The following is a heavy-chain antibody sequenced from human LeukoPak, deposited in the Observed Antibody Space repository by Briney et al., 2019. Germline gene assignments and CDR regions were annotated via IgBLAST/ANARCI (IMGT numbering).Heavy chain of an antibody. CDR2: IIPIFGTA. V-gene: IGHV1-69*13. J-gene: IGHJ4*02. D-gene: IGHD2-2*01. CDR1: GGTFISYA. Sequence: SVKVSCKASGGTFISYAISWVRQAPGQGLEWMGGIIPIFGTANYAQKFQGRVTITADESTSTAYMELSSLRSEDTAVYYCARAGDYCSSTSCYDGIGYWGQGTLVTVSS. CDR3: ARAGDYCSSTSCYDGIGY.